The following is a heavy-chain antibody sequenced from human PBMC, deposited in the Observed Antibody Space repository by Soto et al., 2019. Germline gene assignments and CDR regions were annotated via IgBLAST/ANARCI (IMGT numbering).Heavy chain of an antibody. D-gene: IGHD2-15*01. J-gene: IGHJ4*02. Sequence: GASVKVSCKASGYTFTGYYMHWVRQAPGQGLEWMGWINPNSGGTNYAQKFQGWVTMTRDTSISTAYMELSRLRSDDTAVYYCASGYFSGGSCYRHDLDYWGQGTLVPVSS. CDR3: ASGYFSGGSCYRHDLDY. CDR2: INPNSGGT. CDR1: GYTFTGYY. V-gene: IGHV1-2*04.